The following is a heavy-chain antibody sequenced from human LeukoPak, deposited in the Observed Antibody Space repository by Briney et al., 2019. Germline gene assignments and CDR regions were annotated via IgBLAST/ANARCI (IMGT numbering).Heavy chain of an antibody. D-gene: IGHD3-9*01. V-gene: IGHV5-51*01. CDR3: ARGPIAYYDILTATYFDY. J-gene: IGHJ4*02. Sequence: GESLQISCKGSGYSFTSYWIGWVRPMPGKGLEWMGIIYPGDSDTRYSPSFQGQVTISADKSISTAYLQWSSLKASDTAMYYCARGPIAYYDILTATYFDYWGQGTLVTVSS. CDR1: GYSFTSYW. CDR2: IYPGDSDT.